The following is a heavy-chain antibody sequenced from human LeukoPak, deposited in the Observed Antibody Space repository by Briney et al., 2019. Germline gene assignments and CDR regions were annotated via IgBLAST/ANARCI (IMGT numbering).Heavy chain of an antibody. CDR3: ARDWLEATAKGIDY. Sequence: PGGSLRLSCAASGFTFSNYWMSWLRQAPGRGLEWVANIRGDGGEKTHVDSVKGRFTISRDNSKNSLFLQMDYLRAEDTAVYYCARDWLEATAKGIDYWGQGSLVTVSS. CDR2: IRGDGGEK. V-gene: IGHV3-7*01. J-gene: IGHJ4*02. CDR1: GFTFSNYW. D-gene: IGHD1-1*01.